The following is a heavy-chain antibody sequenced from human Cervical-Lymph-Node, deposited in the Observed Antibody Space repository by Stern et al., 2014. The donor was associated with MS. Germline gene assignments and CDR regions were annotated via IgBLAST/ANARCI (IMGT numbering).Heavy chain of an antibody. CDR1: GFTVSSKY. V-gene: IGHV3-66*03. D-gene: IGHD3-10*01. CDR3: ARDSWLGDYSGMDV. Sequence: MQLVQSGGGLIQPGGTLRISCAASGFTVSSKYMSWVRQAPGKGQEWVSVIYDGDNTYYADSVKGRFTISRDNSRNTVYLQMDSLTTEDTAVYYCARDSWLGDYSGMDVWGQGTTVTVSS. CDR2: IYDGDNT. J-gene: IGHJ6*02.